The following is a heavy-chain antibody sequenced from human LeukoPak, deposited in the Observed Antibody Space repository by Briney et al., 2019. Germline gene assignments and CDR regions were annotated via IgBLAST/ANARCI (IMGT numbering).Heavy chain of an antibody. J-gene: IGHJ3*02. D-gene: IGHD3-3*01. CDR1: GFTFSSYG. V-gene: IGHV3-30*18. CDR2: ISYDGSNK. CDR3: AKGEFIYDFWSGYFDDAFDI. Sequence: GRSLRLSCAASGFTFSSYGMHWVRQAPGKGLEWVAVISYDGSNKYYADSVKGRFTISRDNSKNTLYLQMNSLRAEDTAVYYCAKGEFIYDFWSGYFDDAFDIWGQGTMITVSS.